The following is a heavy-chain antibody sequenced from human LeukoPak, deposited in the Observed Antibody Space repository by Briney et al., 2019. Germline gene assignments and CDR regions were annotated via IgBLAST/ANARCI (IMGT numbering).Heavy chain of an antibody. CDR1: GYSFTSYW. CDR2: IYPGDSDT. V-gene: IGHV5-51*01. CDR3: ASPGGSYYHDSSGYYLGY. Sequence: GESLKISCKGSGYSFTSYWIGWVRQMPGKGLEWMGIIYPGDSDTRYSPSFQGQVTISADKSISTAYLQWSSLKASDTAMYYCASPGGSYYHDSSGYYLGYWGQGTLVTVSS. J-gene: IGHJ4*02. D-gene: IGHD3-22*01.